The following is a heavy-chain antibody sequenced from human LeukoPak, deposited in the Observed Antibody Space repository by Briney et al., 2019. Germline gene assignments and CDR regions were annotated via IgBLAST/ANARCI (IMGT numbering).Heavy chain of an antibody. CDR3: ATRGSVPAVYAIDY. D-gene: IGHD2-2*01. CDR1: GYTLTELS. CDR2: FDPEDGET. Sequence: GASVKVSYKVSGYTLTELSMHWVRQAPGKGLEWMGGFDPEDGETIYAQKFQGRVTMTEDTSTDTAYMELSSLRSEDTAVYYCATRGSVPAVYAIDYWGQGTLVTVSS. J-gene: IGHJ4*02. V-gene: IGHV1-24*01.